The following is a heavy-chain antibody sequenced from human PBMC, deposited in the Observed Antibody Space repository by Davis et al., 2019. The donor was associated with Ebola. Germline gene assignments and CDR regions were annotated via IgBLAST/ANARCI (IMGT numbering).Heavy chain of an antibody. CDR1: GFTFSSYG. CDR2: ISYDGSNK. Sequence: PGGSLRLSCAASGFTFSSYGMHWVRQAPGKGLEWVAVISYDGSNKYYADSVKGRFTISRDNSKNTLYLQMNSLRAEDTAVYYCAKVVVVAAKPYFDYWGQGTLVTVSS. V-gene: IGHV3-30*18. CDR3: AKVVVVAAKPYFDY. D-gene: IGHD2-15*01. J-gene: IGHJ4*02.